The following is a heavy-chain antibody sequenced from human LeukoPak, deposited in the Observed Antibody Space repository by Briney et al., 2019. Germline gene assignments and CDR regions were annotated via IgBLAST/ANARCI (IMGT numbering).Heavy chain of an antibody. V-gene: IGHV3-30*03. CDR1: GFTFSRHG. CDR2: ISNDGSRK. Sequence: PGGSLRLSCAPSGFTFSRHGMHWVRQAPGKGLEWVAIISNDGSRKYYAHSVKGRFTISRDNSKNSLYLQMNSLRVEDTAVYYCVRSQYYFDYWGQGTLVTVSS. CDR3: VRSQYYFDY. J-gene: IGHJ4*02. D-gene: IGHD3-10*01.